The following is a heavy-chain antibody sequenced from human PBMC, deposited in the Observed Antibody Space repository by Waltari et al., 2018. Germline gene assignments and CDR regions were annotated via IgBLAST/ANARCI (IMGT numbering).Heavy chain of an antibody. CDR3: ARVIAVTGTGGMDV. D-gene: IGHD6-19*01. Sequence: QVQLQESGPGLVKPSQTLSLTCTVSGVSFRSRVYYWSWVRQPPGKGLEWVGYIYYSANTYYNPSLKGRVTISVDTSKNQFSLRLTSVTAADTAVYYCARVIAVTGTGGMDVWGQGTTVTVSS. CDR1: GVSFRSRVYY. J-gene: IGHJ6*02. V-gene: IGHV4-30-4*01. CDR2: IYYSANT.